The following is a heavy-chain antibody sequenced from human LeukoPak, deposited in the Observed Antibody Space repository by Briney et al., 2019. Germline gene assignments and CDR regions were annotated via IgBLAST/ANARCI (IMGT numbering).Heavy chain of an antibody. CDR3: AKVEGLPRIWFGELLGRRSVGPLAI. Sequence: HPGGSLRLSCAASGFTFSSYAMSWVRQAPGKGLEWVSAISGSGGSTYYADSVKGRFTISRDNSKNTLYLQMNSLRAEDTAVYYCAKVEGLPRIWFGELLGRRSVGPLAIWGQGTLVTVSS. CDR2: ISGSGGST. CDR1: GFTFSSYA. D-gene: IGHD3-10*01. J-gene: IGHJ4*02. V-gene: IGHV3-23*01.